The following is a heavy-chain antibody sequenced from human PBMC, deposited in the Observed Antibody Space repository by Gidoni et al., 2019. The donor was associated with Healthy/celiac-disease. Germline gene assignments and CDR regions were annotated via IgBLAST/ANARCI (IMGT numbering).Heavy chain of an antibody. CDR1: GFTVSSNY. Sequence: EVQLVESGGGLIQPGGSLRLSCAASGFTVSSNYMSWVRQAPGKGLEWVSVIYSGGSTYYADSVKGRFTISRDNSKNTLYLQMNSLRAEDTAVYYCAREGSSGWSVRYFDLWGRGTLVTVSS. CDR2: IYSGGST. V-gene: IGHV3-53*01. D-gene: IGHD6-19*01. CDR3: AREGSSGWSVRYFDL. J-gene: IGHJ2*01.